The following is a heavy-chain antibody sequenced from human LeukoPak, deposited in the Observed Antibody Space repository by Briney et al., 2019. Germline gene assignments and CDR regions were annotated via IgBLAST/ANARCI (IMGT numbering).Heavy chain of an antibody. CDR3: AGCAGNSCYFDY. CDR2: IKQDGSAK. CDR1: GFRSISYW. J-gene: IGHJ4*02. Sequence: GGSLRLSCAAPGFRSISYWVSWVRQAPGKGLEWVANIKQDGSAKNYVDSVKGRFTISRDNAKNSLYLQLNSLRAEDTAVYYCAGCAGNSCYFDYWGQGTLVIVSS. V-gene: IGHV3-7*01. D-gene: IGHD1-1*01.